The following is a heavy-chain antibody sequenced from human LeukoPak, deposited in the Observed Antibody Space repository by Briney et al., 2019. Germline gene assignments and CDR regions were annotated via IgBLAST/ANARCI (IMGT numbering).Heavy chain of an antibody. D-gene: IGHD7-27*01. V-gene: IGHV4-34*01. CDR1: GGSFSGYY. CDR2: INHSGST. J-gene: IGHJ4*02. CDR3: ARLGTLEGVGLDY. Sequence: SETLSLTCAVYGGSFSGYYWSWIRQPPGKGLEWIGEINHSGSTNYNPSLKSRVTISVDTSKNQFSLKLSSVTAADTAVYYCARLGTLEGVGLDYWGQGTLVTVSS.